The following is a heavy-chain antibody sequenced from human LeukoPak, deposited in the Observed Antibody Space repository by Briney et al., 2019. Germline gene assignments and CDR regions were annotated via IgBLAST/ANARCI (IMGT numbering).Heavy chain of an antibody. CDR1: GGTFSSYA. CDR2: IIPILGIA. CDR3: ARDDDYNPLVH. Sequence: SVKVSCKASGGTFSSYAISWVRQAPGQGLEWMGRIIPILGIANYAQKFQGRVTITADKSTSTAYMELSSLRSEDTAVYYCARDDDYNPLVHWGQGTLVTVSS. D-gene: IGHD4/OR15-4a*01. J-gene: IGHJ4*02. V-gene: IGHV1-69*04.